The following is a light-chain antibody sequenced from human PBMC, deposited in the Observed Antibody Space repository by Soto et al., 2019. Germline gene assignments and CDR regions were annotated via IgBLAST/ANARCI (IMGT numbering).Light chain of an antibody. V-gene: IGLV2-23*03. CDR2: EGS. CDR1: SSAVGSYNL. CDR3: CTYAGSSTFVV. J-gene: IGLJ2*01. Sequence: QSVLTQPASVSGSPGQSITISCTGTSSAVGSYNLVSWYQQHPGKAPKLMIYEGSKRPSGVSNRFSGSKAGNTASLTISGLQAYDEADYYCCTYAGSSTFVVFGGGTQLTVL.